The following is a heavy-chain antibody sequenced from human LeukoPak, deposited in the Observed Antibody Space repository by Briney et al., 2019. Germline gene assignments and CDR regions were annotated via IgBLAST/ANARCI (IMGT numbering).Heavy chain of an antibody. CDR1: GFTFDDYA. V-gene: IGHV3-9*01. J-gene: IGHJ4*02. D-gene: IGHD3-10*01. CDR2: ISWNSGSI. Sequence: PGGSLRLSCAASGFTFDDYAMHWVRQAPGKGLEWVSGISWNSGSIGYADSVKGRFTISRDNAKNSLYLQMNSLRAEDTALYYCAKDGYGSGSYYPAYYFDYWGQGTLVTVSS. CDR3: AKDGYGSGSYYPAYYFDY.